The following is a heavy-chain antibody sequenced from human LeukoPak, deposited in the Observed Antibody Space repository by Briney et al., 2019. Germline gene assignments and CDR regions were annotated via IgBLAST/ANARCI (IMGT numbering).Heavy chain of an antibody. Sequence: GASVKVSCKASGYTFTGYYMHWVRQAPGQGLEWVGWINPNSGGTNYAQKFQGRVTMTRDTSISTAYMELSRLRSDDTAVYYCARGITMVRGVIITYWFDPWGQGTLVTVSS. J-gene: IGHJ5*02. CDR3: ARGITMVRGVIITYWFDP. V-gene: IGHV1-2*02. D-gene: IGHD3-10*01. CDR1: GYTFTGYY. CDR2: INPNSGGT.